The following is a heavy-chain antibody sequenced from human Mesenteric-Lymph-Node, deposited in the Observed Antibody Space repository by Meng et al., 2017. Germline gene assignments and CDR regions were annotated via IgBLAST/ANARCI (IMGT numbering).Heavy chain of an antibody. J-gene: IGHJ5*02. D-gene: IGHD3-22*01. Sequence: GESLKISCKGSGYNFPSYWIGWVRQMPGRGLEWMGFIYPGDSDTRYSPPFQGQVTISADKSINTAFLQWTSLKVSDTAMYFCARLMGEGKNYYHSSGYVTPPSGFDPWGQEALVTVSS. CDR2: IYPGDSDT. CDR3: ARLMGEGKNYYHSSGYVTPPSGFDP. CDR1: GYNFPSYW. V-gene: IGHV5-51*01.